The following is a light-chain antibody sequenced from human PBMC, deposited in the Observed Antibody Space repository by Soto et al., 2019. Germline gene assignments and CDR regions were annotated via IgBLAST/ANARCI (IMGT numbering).Light chain of an antibody. J-gene: IGLJ2*01. Sequence: QSVLTQPPSVSAAPGQKVTISCSGSTSNIENNYVSWYQQLPGTAPKLLIYDNNKRPSGIPDRFSGCKSGTSATLGITGLQTGEEAIYYCGTWDSSLSAGVVFGGGTKLTVL. CDR3: GTWDSSLSAGVV. CDR2: DNN. CDR1: TSNIENNY. V-gene: IGLV1-51*01.